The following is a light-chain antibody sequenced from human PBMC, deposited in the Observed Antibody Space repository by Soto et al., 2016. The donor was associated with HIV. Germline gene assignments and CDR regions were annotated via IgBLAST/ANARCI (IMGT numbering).Light chain of an antibody. V-gene: IGLV3-21*03. Sequence: ELTQPPSVSVTPGKTASIACGGNNIGSKSVHWYQQRPGQAPVLVVFDDSDRPSGIPERFSGSKSGNTATLTISRVEAGDEADYFCQVWDGASDHVVFGGGTRLGRP. J-gene: IGLJ2*01. CDR3: QVWDGASDHVV. CDR2: DDS. CDR1: NIGSKS.